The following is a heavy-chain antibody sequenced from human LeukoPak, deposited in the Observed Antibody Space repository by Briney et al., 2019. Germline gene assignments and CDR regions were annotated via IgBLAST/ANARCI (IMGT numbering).Heavy chain of an antibody. CDR1: GFTFSSYA. Sequence: GGSLRLSCAASGFTFSSYAMSWVRQAPGKWLEWVSAISGSGGSTYYADSVKGRFTISRDNSKNTLYLQMSSLRAEDTAVYCCAKDDDFWSGTDYWGQGTLVTVSS. CDR2: ISGSGGST. J-gene: IGHJ4*02. V-gene: IGHV3-23*01. D-gene: IGHD3-3*01. CDR3: AKDDDFWSGTDY.